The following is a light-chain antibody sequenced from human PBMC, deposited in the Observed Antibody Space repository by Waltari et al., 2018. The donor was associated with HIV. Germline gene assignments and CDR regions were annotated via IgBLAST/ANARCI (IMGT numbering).Light chain of an antibody. V-gene: IGKV3-11*01. Sequence: EIVLTQSPATLSLSPGERATLSCRASQSVNYYLFWYKQKPGQAPRLLIYEASKRATGIPARFSGSGSGTDFTLTISSLEPEDFAVYYCQHRYNWPRTFGQGTKVEIK. CDR1: QSVNYY. CDR3: QHRYNWPRT. CDR2: EAS. J-gene: IGKJ1*01.